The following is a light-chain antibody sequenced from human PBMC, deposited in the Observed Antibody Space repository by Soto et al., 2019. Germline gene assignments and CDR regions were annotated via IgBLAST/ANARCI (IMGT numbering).Light chain of an antibody. J-gene: IGKJ4*01. V-gene: IGKV3-20*01. CDR2: GAS. CDR1: QSVSSN. CDR3: HQYGISP. Sequence: EIVMTQSPATLSVSPGDRATFSCRASQSVSSNLAWYQQKPGQAPRLLIYGASIRATGIPDRFSGSGSGTEFSLTISRLEPEDFAVYYCHQYGISPFGGGTKVDI.